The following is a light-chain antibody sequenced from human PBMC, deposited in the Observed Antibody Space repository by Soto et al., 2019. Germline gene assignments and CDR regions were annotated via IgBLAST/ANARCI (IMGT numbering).Light chain of an antibody. CDR2: AAS. CDR1: QPISSY. V-gene: IGKV1-9*01. J-gene: IGKJ3*01. CDR3: QQLNNYPRT. Sequence: IQLTQSPSSLSASVGDRVTLTCRASQPISSYLAWYQQKPGQAPKLLIYAASALQSGVPSRFSGSGSGTDFTLTINSLQPEDFATYFCQQLNNYPRTFGPGTKVDIK.